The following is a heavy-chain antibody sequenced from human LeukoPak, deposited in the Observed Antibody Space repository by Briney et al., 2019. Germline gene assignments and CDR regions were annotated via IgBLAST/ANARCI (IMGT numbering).Heavy chain of an antibody. J-gene: IGHJ4*02. D-gene: IGHD5-24*01. CDR2: MNPNSGNT. V-gene: IGHV1-8*01. CDR1: GYTFTSYD. Sequence: ASVKVSCKASGYTFTSYDINWVRQATGQGLEWMGWMNPNSGNTGYAQKFQGRVTITADESTSTAYMELSSLRSEDTAVYYCARVAEVDGYHPGVFDYWGQGTLVTVSS. CDR3: ARVAEVDGYHPGVFDY.